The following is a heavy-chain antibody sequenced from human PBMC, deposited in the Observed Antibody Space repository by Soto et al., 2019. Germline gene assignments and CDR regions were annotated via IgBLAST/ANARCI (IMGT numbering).Heavy chain of an antibody. CDR1: SGSLSSSNW. D-gene: IGHD4-17*01. J-gene: IGHJ5*02. CDR2: IYHSGST. Sequence: QVQLQESGPGLVTPSGTLSLTCAVSSGSLSSSNWWSWVRQPPGKGLEWIGEIYHSGSTNYNPSLKRRVTISVDKSKNQFSLKLSSVTAADTAVYYCASRLRDYGDLGWFDPWGQGTLVTVSS. V-gene: IGHV4-4*02. CDR3: ASRLRDYGDLGWFDP.